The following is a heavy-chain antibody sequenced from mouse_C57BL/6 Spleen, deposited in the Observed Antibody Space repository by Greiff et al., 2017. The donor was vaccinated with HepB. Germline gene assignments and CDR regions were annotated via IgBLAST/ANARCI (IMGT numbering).Heavy chain of an antibody. CDR1: GYSITSGYY. CDR3: ARDITTVVGYFDV. CDR2: ISYDGSN. J-gene: IGHJ1*03. Sequence: EVQLQQSGPGLVKPSQSLSLTCSVTGYSITSGYYWNWIRQFPGNKLEWMGYISYDGSNNYNPSLKNRISITRDTSKNQFFLKLNSVTTEDTATYYCARDITTVVGYFDVWGTGTTVTVSS. D-gene: IGHD1-1*01. V-gene: IGHV3-6*01.